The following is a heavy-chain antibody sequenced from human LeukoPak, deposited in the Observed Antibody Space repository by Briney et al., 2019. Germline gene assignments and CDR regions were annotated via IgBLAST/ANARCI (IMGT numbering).Heavy chain of an antibody. D-gene: IGHD3-3*01. V-gene: IGHV1-2*06. J-gene: IGHJ6*02. Sequence: ASVKVSCKASGYTFTGYYMHWVRQAPGQGLEWMGRINPNSGGTNYAQKFQGRVTMTRDTSISTAYMELSRLRSDDTAVYYCAREHPDTVYDFWSGYYSYYYYGMDVWGQGPRSPSP. CDR3: AREHPDTVYDFWSGYYSYYYYGMDV. CDR2: INPNSGGT. CDR1: GYTFTGYY.